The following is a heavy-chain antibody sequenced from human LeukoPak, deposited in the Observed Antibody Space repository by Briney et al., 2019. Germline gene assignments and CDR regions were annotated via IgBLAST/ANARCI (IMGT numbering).Heavy chain of an antibody. CDR3: ARRAGGYSHPYDY. V-gene: IGHV3-7*03. Sequence: PGGSLRLSCAASGFTFSSHWMSWVRQAPGKGLEWVANIKQDGSEKYYVDSVKGRFTISRDNAKNSLYLQMNSLRAEDTAVYYCARRAGGYSHPYDYWGQGILVTVSS. CDR2: IKQDGSEK. J-gene: IGHJ4*02. CDR1: GFTFSSHW. D-gene: IGHD4-23*01.